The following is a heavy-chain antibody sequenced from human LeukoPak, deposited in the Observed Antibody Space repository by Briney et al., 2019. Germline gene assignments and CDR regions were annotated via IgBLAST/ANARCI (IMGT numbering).Heavy chain of an antibody. V-gene: IGHV4-39*07. CDR2: IYYSGST. CDR1: GGSISSSSYY. D-gene: IGHD5-18*01. Sequence: SETLSLTCTVSGGSISSSSYYWGWIRQPPGKGLEWIGRIYYSGSTYYNPSLKSRVTISVDTSKNQFSLKLSSVTAADTAVYYCARVEGARGYSYHPDYWGQGTLVTVSS. J-gene: IGHJ4*02. CDR3: ARVEGARGYSYHPDY.